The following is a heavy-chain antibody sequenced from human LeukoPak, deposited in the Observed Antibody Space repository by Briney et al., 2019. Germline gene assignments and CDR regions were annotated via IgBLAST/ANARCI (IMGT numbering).Heavy chain of an antibody. V-gene: IGHV1-2*02. CDR1: GYTFTGYY. CDR2: INPNSGGT. D-gene: IGHD3-22*01. Sequence: ASVKVSCKASGYTFTGYYMHWVRQAPGQGLEWMGWINPNSGGTNYAQRFQGRVTMTRDTSISTAYMELSRLRSDDTAVYYCARGGYDSSGYYVDYWGQGTLVTVSS. CDR3: ARGGYDSSGYYVDY. J-gene: IGHJ4*02.